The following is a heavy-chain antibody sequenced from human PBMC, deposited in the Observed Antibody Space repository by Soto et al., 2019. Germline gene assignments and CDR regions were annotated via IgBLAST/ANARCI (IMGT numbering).Heavy chain of an antibody. CDR2: IIPIFGTA. J-gene: IGHJ5*02. Sequence: SVKVSCKASGGTLSSYAISWVRQAPGQGLEWMGGIIPIFGTANYAQKFQGRVTITADESTSTAYMELSSLRSEDTAVYYCARADPFTGDSSSWYWYWFDPWGQGTLDTVSS. V-gene: IGHV1-69*13. CDR1: GGTLSSYA. D-gene: IGHD6-13*01. CDR3: ARADPFTGDSSSWYWYWFDP.